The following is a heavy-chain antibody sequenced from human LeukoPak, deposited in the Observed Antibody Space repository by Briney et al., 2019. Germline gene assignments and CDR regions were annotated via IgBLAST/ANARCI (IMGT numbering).Heavy chain of an antibody. CDR3: VRRSIAVAGPFDY. CDR1: GFTFSSYS. V-gene: IGHV3-21*01. CDR2: ISSSSSYI. D-gene: IGHD6-19*01. J-gene: IGHJ4*02. Sequence: GGSLRLSCAGSGFTFSSYSMNWVRQAPGKGLEWVSFISSSSSYIYYADSVKGRFTISRDNAKNSLYLQMNSLRAEDTAVYYCVRRSIAVAGPFDYWGQGTLVTVSS.